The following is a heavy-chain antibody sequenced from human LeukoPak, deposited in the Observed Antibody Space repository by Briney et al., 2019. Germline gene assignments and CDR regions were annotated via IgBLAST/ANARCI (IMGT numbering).Heavy chain of an antibody. V-gene: IGHV4-59*01. J-gene: IGHJ3*02. D-gene: IGHD2-2*02. CDR3: AREGACSSTSCYKEGDDAFDI. Sequence: SETLSLTCTVSGGSISGSFWHWIRQPPGKGLEWIGYIYYSGSTNYNPSLKSRVTISVDTSKNQFSLKLSSVTAADTAVYYCAREGACSSTSCYKEGDDAFDIWGQGTMVTVSS. CDR1: GGSISGSF. CDR2: IYYSGST.